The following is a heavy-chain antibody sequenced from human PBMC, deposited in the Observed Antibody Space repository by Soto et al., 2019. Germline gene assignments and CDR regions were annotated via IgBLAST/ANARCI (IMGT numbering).Heavy chain of an antibody. Sequence: TGGSLRLSCAASCFTFSSYSMNWVRQSPGKRLEWVSSISIISSYIYYADYVKGRFTISRDNAKNSLYLQMNSLRAEDTAVYYCARYRAGRSYYGMEVGGQGTTVTVSS. CDR3: ARYRAGRSYYGMEV. V-gene: IGHV3-21*01. CDR2: ISIISSYI. J-gene: IGHJ6*02. D-gene: IGHD3-10*01. CDR1: CFTFSSYS.